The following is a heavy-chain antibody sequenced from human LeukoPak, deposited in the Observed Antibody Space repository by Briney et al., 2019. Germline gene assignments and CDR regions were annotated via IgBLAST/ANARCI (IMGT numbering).Heavy chain of an antibody. D-gene: IGHD3-22*01. Sequence: PGGSLRLSCAASGFTFSNYGMSWVRQAPGKGLGWVSAISGSGGSTYYADSVKGRFTISRDNSKNTLYLQMNSLRAEDTAVYYCAKDQNHWEYYDSSGYYYWGQGTLVTVSS. CDR2: ISGSGGST. CDR3: AKDQNHWEYYDSSGYYY. CDR1: GFTFSNYG. J-gene: IGHJ4*02. V-gene: IGHV3-23*01.